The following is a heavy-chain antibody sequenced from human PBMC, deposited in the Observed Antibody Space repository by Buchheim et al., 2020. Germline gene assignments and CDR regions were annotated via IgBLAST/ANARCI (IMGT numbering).Heavy chain of an antibody. CDR1: GYTFTSYG. J-gene: IGHJ6*02. V-gene: IGHV1-18*01. CDR2: ISAYNGYT. Sequence: QVQLVQSGAEVKKPGASVKVSCKASGYTFTSYGISWVRQAPGQGLEWMGLISAYNGYTNYAQKLQGRVTMTTDTSTSTAYMELRSLRSDDTAVYYCARGLALRITMVRGPYYGMDVWGQGTT. CDR3: ARGLALRITMVRGPYYGMDV. D-gene: IGHD3-10*01.